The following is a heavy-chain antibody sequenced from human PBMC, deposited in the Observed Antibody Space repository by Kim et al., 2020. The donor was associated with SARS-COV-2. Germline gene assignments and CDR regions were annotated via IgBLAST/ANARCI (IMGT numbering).Heavy chain of an antibody. V-gene: IGHV4-30-2*01. Sequence: TPSLKSRVTISVDRSKNQFSLKLSSVTAADTAVYYCARESGYDYSWFDPWGQGTLVTVSS. D-gene: IGHD5-12*01. CDR3: ARESGYDYSWFDP. J-gene: IGHJ5*02.